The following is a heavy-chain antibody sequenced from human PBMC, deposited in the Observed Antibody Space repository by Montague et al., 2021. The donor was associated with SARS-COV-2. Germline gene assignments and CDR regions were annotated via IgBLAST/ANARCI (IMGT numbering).Heavy chain of an antibody. CDR3: ATLTSSITIFGVVQGYYFDD. V-gene: IGHV4-59*04. Sequence: SETLSLTCTVSGGSISSYYWGWIRQPPGKGLEWIGFKYYSGSTYYNPTLKSRVTISVDTSKNQFSLKLSSVTAADTAVYYCATLTSSITIFGVVQGYYFDDWGQGTLVIVSS. CDR1: GGSISSYY. J-gene: IGHJ4*02. D-gene: IGHD3-3*01. CDR2: KYYSGST.